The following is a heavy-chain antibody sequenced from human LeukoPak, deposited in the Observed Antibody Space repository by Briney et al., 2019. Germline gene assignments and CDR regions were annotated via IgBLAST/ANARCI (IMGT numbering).Heavy chain of an antibody. Sequence: ASVKVSCKASGYTFTNYGISWVRQAPGQGLEWMGWISAYNGNTNYAQKLQGRVTMTTDTSTSTAYMELRSLRSDDTAVYYCARDLPTTREVDNWGQGTLVTVSS. V-gene: IGHV1-18*01. J-gene: IGHJ4*02. CDR3: ARDLPTTREVDN. D-gene: IGHD4-17*01. CDR1: GYTFTNYG. CDR2: ISAYNGNT.